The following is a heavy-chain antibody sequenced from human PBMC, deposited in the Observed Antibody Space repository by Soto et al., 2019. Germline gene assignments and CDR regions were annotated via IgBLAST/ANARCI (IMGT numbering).Heavy chain of an antibody. CDR2: IYYRGNT. CDR1: GGSIGTYY. CDR3: AGHPGYYDILTGYTTYYFDY. V-gene: IGHV4-59*08. Sequence: QVQLQESGPGLVKPSETLSLTCTVSGGSIGTYYWSWIRQPPGKGLEWIGYIYYRGNTDYNPSLKSRVTTSLDTPKNQFSLKLSSVTAADTAVYYCAGHPGYYDILTGYTTYYFDYWGQGILVTVSS. D-gene: IGHD3-9*01. J-gene: IGHJ4*02.